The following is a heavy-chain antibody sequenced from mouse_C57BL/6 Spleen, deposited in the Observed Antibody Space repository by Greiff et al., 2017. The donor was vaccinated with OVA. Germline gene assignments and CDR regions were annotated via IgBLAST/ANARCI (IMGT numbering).Heavy chain of an antibody. CDR1: GYTFTGYW. CDR3: ARGYGSSFAFAY. D-gene: IGHD1-1*01. J-gene: IGHJ3*01. Sequence: VQLQQSGAELMKPGASVKLSCKATGYTFTGYWIEWVKQRPGHGLEWIGEILPGSGSTNYNEKFKGKATFTADTYSNTAYMQLSSLTTDDSAIYCCARGYGSSFAFAYWGQGALVTVST. CDR2: ILPGSGST. V-gene: IGHV1-9*01.